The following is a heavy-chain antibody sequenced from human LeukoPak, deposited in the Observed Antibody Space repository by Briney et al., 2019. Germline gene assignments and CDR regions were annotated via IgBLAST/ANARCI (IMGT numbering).Heavy chain of an antibody. CDR2: IYSSGNT. Sequence: PSETLSLTCTVSGGSMDLSYWSWIRQPPGKGLEWIGFIYSSGNTNYNPSLKSRVTISLDTSKNQFSLKLSSVTAADTAVYYCARPSGHDYMDVWGKGTTVTVSS. CDR1: GGSMDLSY. V-gene: IGHV4-59*12. CDR3: ARPSGHDYMDV. J-gene: IGHJ6*03.